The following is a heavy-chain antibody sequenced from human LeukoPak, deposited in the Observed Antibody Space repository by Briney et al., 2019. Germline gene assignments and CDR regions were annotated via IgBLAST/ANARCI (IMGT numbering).Heavy chain of an antibody. CDR3: AREGIAAAGTAGYY. D-gene: IGHD6-13*01. CDR2: INWNGGST. V-gene: IGHV3-20*04. J-gene: IGHJ4*02. Sequence: GGSLRLSCAASRFTFDDYGMSWVRQAPGKGLEWVSGINWNGGSTGYADSVKGRFTISRDNAKNSLYLQMNSLRAEDTALYYCAREGIAAAGTAGYYWGQGTLVTVSS. CDR1: RFTFDDYG.